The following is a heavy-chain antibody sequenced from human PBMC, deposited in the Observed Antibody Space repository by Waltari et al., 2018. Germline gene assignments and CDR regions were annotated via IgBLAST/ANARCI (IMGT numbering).Heavy chain of an antibody. CDR3: ARDSYCSGCSCYFDDAFDI. V-gene: IGHV1-69*12. Sequence: QVQLVQSGAEVKKPGSSVKVSCKASGGTFSSYAISWVRQAPGQGLEWMGGIIPIFGTANYAPKFQGRFTITADESTSTAYMELSSLRSEDTAVYYCARDSYCSGCSCYFDDAFDIWGQGTMVTVSS. D-gene: IGHD2-15*01. CDR1: GGTFSSYA. CDR2: IIPIFGTA. J-gene: IGHJ3*02.